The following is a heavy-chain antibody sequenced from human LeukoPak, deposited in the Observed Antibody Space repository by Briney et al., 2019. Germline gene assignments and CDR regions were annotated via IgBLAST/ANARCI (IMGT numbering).Heavy chain of an antibody. J-gene: IGHJ4*02. Sequence: GASVKVSCKASGYTFTSYGISWVRQAPGQGLEWMGWISAYNGNTNYAQKLQGRVTMTTDTSTSTAYMELRSLRSDDTAVYYCAKDFGGAGSYHCPFDYWGQGTLVTVSS. V-gene: IGHV1-18*01. CDR1: GYTFTSYG. D-gene: IGHD3-10*01. CDR3: AKDFGGAGSYHCPFDY. CDR2: ISAYNGNT.